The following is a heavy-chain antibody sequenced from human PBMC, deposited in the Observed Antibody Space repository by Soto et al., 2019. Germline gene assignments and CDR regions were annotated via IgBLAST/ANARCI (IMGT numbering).Heavy chain of an antibody. Sequence: GESLKISCKGSGYSFTTYRIGWIRQMPGKGLEWMGIIYPGDSETRYSPSFQGQVTISADKSNTTAYLQWSGLKASDTSMYYCARQRIEAAFDAVDIWGQGTMVTVSS. CDR3: ARQRIEAAFDAVDI. D-gene: IGHD6-13*01. CDR1: GYSFTTYR. CDR2: IYPGDSET. V-gene: IGHV5-51*01. J-gene: IGHJ3*02.